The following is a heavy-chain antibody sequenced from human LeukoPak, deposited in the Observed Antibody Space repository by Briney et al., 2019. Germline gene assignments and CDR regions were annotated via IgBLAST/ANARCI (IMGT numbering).Heavy chain of an antibody. CDR1: GASFNSDDQY. CDR2: IHPSGML. CDR3: SRGLDSRKLGY. V-gene: IGHV4-31*11. D-gene: IGHD3-22*01. Sequence: SQTLSLTCAVSGASFNSDDQYWNWIRQSPGQGLEWIGSIHPSGMLYNNPPLESRVTMSRDTSKNQLSLNLNSVTAADTAVYFCSRGLDSRKLGYWGQGILVTVSS. J-gene: IGHJ4*02.